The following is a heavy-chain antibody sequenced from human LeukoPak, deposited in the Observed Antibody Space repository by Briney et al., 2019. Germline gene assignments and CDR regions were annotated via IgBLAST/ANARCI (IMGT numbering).Heavy chain of an antibody. J-gene: IGHJ4*02. Sequence: SETLSLTCAVYGGSFSSSYWSWIRQPPGKGLEWIGYVYYTGSSYYNPSLKSRATTSIDMFKNQFSLKLTSMTAADTAVYYCAGYGSGSYYKAFDFWGQGILVTVSS. V-gene: IGHV4-59*01. CDR1: GGSFSSSY. D-gene: IGHD3-10*01. CDR2: VYYTGSS. CDR3: AGYGSGSYYKAFDF.